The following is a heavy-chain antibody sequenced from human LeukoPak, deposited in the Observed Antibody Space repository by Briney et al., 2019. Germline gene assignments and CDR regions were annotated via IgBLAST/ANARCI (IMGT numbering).Heavy chain of an antibody. J-gene: IGHJ5*02. Sequence: GGSLRLSCAASGFTFSSYGMHWVRQAPGKGLEWVAFIRYDGSNKYYADSVKGRFTISRDNSKNTLYLQMNSLRAEDTAVYYCARLLFGSSKVNWFDPWGQGTLVTVSS. D-gene: IGHD2-2*01. CDR1: GFTFSSYG. CDR3: ARLLFGSSKVNWFDP. V-gene: IGHV3-30*02. CDR2: IRYDGSNK.